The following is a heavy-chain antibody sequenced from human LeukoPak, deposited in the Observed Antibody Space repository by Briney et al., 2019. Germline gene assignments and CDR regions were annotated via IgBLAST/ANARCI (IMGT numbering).Heavy chain of an antibody. J-gene: IGHJ4*02. D-gene: IGHD4-23*01. V-gene: IGHV4-59*01. CDR3: ARSYGGNSRTFDY. CDR2: IYYSGNT. CDR1: GGSISSYY. Sequence: SETLSLTCTVSGGSISSYYWSWIRQPPGKGLEWIGYIYYSGNTNYNPSLKSRVTISVDTSKNQFSLKLSSVTAADTAVYYCARSYGGNSRTFDYWGQGTLVTVSS.